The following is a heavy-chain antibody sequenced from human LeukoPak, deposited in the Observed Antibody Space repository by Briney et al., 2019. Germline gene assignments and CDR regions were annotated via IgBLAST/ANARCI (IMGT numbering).Heavy chain of an antibody. V-gene: IGHV4-34*01. J-gene: IGHJ5*02. Sequence: PSETLSLTFAVNDGSFSGYYWSWIRQPPGKGLEWIGEINHSGSTNYNPSLKSRVTISVDTSKNQFSLKLTSVTAADTAVYFCARGGYYGSGNDFRFDPWGQGTLVTVSS. CDR2: INHSGST. CDR1: DGSFSGYY. D-gene: IGHD3-10*01. CDR3: ARGGYYGSGNDFRFDP.